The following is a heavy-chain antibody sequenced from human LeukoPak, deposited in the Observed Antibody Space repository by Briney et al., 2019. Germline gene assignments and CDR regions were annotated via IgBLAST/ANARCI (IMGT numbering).Heavy chain of an antibody. D-gene: IGHD6-19*01. Sequence: GGSLRLSCAASGFTFSAYAMAWVRQAPGKGLQCISHITTGGSSIFYADSVKGRFTLSRDNAKNSLYLQMNSLRAEDAAVYYCARVRYDSGWYDYWGQGAQVIVSS. CDR1: GFTFSAYA. CDR2: ITTGGSSI. V-gene: IGHV3-48*04. J-gene: IGHJ4*02. CDR3: ARVRYDSGWYDY.